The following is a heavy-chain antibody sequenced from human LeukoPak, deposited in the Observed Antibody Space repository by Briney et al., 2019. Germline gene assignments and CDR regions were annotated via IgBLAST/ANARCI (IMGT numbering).Heavy chain of an antibody. Sequence: PGGSLRLSCAASGLTFSSYWMSWVRQAPGKGLEWVANIKQDGSEKYYVDSVKGRFTISRDNAKNSLYLQMNSLRAEDTAVYYCARSSGYRFDYWGQGTLVTVSS. CDR1: GLTFSSYW. CDR2: IKQDGSEK. CDR3: ARSSGYRFDY. D-gene: IGHD3-22*01. V-gene: IGHV3-7*01. J-gene: IGHJ4*02.